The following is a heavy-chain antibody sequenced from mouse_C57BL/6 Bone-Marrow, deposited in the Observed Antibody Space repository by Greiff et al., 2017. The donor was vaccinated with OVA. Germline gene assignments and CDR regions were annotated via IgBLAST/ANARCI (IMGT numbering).Heavy chain of an antibody. V-gene: IGHV1-64*01. J-gene: IGHJ4*01. CDR3: ARLYYGTFMDY. Sequence: QVQLQQPGAELVKPGASVKLSCKASGYTFTSYWMHWVKQRPGQGLEWIGMIHPNCGSTNYNEKFKSKATLTVDKSSSTAYMQLSSLTSEDSAVYYCARLYYGTFMDYWGQGTSVTVSS. CDR2: IHPNCGST. CDR1: GYTFTSYW. D-gene: IGHD1-1*01.